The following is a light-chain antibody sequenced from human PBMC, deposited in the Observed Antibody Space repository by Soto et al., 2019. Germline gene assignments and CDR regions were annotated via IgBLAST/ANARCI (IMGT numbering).Light chain of an antibody. CDR3: QQVNSFPRA. J-gene: IGKJ1*01. Sequence: DIQMTQSPSTLSASVGDTVTVTCRASQSVSGWLAWYQQKPGEAPKLLIYDASTLDSGVPSRFSGSGSGTDFTLTISNLQPEDFATYYCQQVNSFPRAFGQGTKVDI. CDR1: QSVSGW. V-gene: IGKV1-5*01. CDR2: DAS.